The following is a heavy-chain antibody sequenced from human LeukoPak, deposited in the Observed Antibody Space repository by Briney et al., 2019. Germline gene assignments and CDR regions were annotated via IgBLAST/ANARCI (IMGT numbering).Heavy chain of an antibody. CDR1: GGSISSGSYY. CDR2: IYTSGST. Sequence: SQTLSLTCTVSGGSISSGSYYWSWIRQPAGKGLEWIGRIYTSGSTNYNPSLKSRVPISVDTSKNQFSLKLSSVTAADTAVYYCARDRGMRRYFDYWGQGTLVTVSS. J-gene: IGHJ4*02. V-gene: IGHV4-61*02. D-gene: IGHD3-10*01. CDR3: ARDRGMRRYFDY.